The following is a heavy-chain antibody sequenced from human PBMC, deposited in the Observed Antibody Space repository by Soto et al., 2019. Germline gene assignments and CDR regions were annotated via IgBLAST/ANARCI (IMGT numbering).Heavy chain of an antibody. Sequence: SETLSLTCAVSGGSFRGYSWSWIRQPPGKGLEWIGYMYHSGSTYYNPSLKSRVTISIDRSKNQFSLKLSSVTAADTAVYYCPRVPDYLGQGTLVTVSS. V-gene: IGHV4-30-2*01. CDR2: MYHSGST. D-gene: IGHD2-2*01. J-gene: IGHJ4*02. CDR1: GGSFRGYS. CDR3: PRVPDY.